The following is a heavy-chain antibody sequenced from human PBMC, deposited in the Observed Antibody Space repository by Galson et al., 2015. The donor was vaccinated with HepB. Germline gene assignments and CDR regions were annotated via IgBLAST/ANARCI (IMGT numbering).Heavy chain of an antibody. CDR3: AQMGPPRSY. D-gene: IGHD2-8*01. CDR2: IYYSGST. J-gene: IGHJ4*02. V-gene: IGHV4-39*01. Sequence: ETLSLTCTVSGGSISSSSYYWGWIRQPPGKGLEWIGSIYYSGSTYYNPSLKSRVTISVDTSKNQFSLKLSSVTAADTAVYYCAQMGPPRSYWGQGTLVTVSS. CDR1: GGSISSSSYY.